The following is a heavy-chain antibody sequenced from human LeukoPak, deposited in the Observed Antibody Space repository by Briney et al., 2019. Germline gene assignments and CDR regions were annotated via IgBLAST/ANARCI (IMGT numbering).Heavy chain of an antibody. Sequence: ASVKVSCKASGYTFTSYYMHWVRQAPGQGLEWMGIINPSGGSTSYAQKFQGRVTVTRDTSTSTVYMELRSLRSDDMAVYFCARDVGTTHFDFWGQGTLVTVSS. CDR1: GYTFTSYY. CDR2: INPSGGST. CDR3: ARDVGTTHFDF. D-gene: IGHD5-12*01. J-gene: IGHJ4*02. V-gene: IGHV1-46*01.